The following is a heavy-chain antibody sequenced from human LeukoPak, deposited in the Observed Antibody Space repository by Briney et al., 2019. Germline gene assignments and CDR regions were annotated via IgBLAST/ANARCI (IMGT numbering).Heavy chain of an antibody. D-gene: IGHD3-10*01. CDR3: ARDLYSRRMDYHGSGSYFAY. Sequence: ASVKVSCKASGYTFSSYGISWVRQAPGQGLEWMGWISGYNGNTNYAQKLQGRVTMTTDTSTSTAYMELRSLISDDTAVYYCARDLYSRRMDYHGSGSYFAYWGQGTLVTVSS. CDR2: ISGYNGNT. V-gene: IGHV1-18*01. CDR1: GYTFSSYG. J-gene: IGHJ4*02.